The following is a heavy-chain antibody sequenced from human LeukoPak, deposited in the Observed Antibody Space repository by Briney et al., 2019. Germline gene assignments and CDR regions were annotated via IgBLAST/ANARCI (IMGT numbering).Heavy chain of an antibody. D-gene: IGHD3-9*01. CDR2: INPSGGST. V-gene: IGHV1-46*01. Sequence: ASVKVSCKASGYTFTSYYMHWVRQAPGQGLEWMGIINPSGGSTSYAQKFQGRVTMTRDTSTSTVYMELSSLRSEDTAVYYCARGEVSYYDILTGYPNPFDYWGQGTLVTVSS. J-gene: IGHJ4*02. CDR1: GYTFTSYY. CDR3: ARGEVSYYDILTGYPNPFDY.